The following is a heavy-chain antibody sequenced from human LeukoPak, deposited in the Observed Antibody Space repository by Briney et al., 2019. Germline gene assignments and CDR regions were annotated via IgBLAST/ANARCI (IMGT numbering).Heavy chain of an antibody. CDR2: IRFDGSYK. J-gene: IGHJ4*02. CDR1: GFTFSSYG. CDR3: VSFEY. Sequence: GGSLRLSCAASGFTFSSYGMHWVRQAPGKGLEWVAFIRFDGSYKYYADSVKGRFTISRDNSKNTLYLQMDSLRAEDTAVYYCVSFEYWGQGTLVTVSS. V-gene: IGHV3-30*02.